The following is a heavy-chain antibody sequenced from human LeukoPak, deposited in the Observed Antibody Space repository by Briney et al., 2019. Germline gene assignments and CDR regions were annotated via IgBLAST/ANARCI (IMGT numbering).Heavy chain of an antibody. CDR2: ISGSGGST. CDR1: GFTFSSYG. D-gene: IGHD3-9*01. CDR3: AKRQNFDWLLLGYYFDY. V-gene: IGHV3-23*01. J-gene: IGHJ4*02. Sequence: GGTLRLSCAASGFTFSSYGLNWVRQAPGKGLEWVSVISGSGGSTYYADSVKGRFTISRDNSKNTLYLQMNSLRAEDTAVHYCAKRQNFDWLLLGYYFDYWGQGTLVTVSS.